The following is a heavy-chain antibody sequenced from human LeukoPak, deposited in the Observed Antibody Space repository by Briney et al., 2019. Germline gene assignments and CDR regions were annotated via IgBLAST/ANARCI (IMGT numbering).Heavy chain of an antibody. J-gene: IGHJ6*03. V-gene: IGHV1-69*13. Sequence: GASVKVSCKASGATSSSYVINWVRQAPGQGLEWMGGIIPFFGTANYAQKLQGRVTITADESTSTAYMELSSLRSEDTAVYYCARAPYSSGGSTNYYYYYYMDVWGKGTTVTVSS. CDR2: IIPFFGTA. CDR3: ARAPYSSGGSTNYYYYYYMDV. D-gene: IGHD6-19*01. CDR1: GATSSSYV.